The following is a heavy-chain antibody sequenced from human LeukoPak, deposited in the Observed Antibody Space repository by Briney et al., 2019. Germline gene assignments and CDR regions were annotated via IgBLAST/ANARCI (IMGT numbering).Heavy chain of an antibody. CDR2: INHSGST. CDR3: ARQRAYYYGSGRSPYYYGMDV. Sequence: SETLSLTCAVYGGSFSGYYWSWIRQPPGKGLEWIGEINHSGSTNYNPSLKSRVTISVDTSKNQFSLKLSSVTAADTAVYYCARQRAYYYGSGRSPYYYGMDVWGQGTMVTVSS. CDR1: GGSFSGYY. D-gene: IGHD3-10*01. V-gene: IGHV4-34*01. J-gene: IGHJ6*02.